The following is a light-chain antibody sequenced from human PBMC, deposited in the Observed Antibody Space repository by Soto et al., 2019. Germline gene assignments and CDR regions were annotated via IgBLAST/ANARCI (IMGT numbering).Light chain of an antibody. J-gene: IGKJ1*01. CDR1: QTVVSSY. Sequence: EIVLTQSPGTLSLSPGERATLSCRASQTVVSSYLAWYQQKTGQAPRLLIYGASSRATGIPDRFSGSGSGTDFTLTISRLEPEDFAMYYCEQYGTSPWTFGQGTKVEIK. CDR3: EQYGTSPWT. CDR2: GAS. V-gene: IGKV3-20*01.